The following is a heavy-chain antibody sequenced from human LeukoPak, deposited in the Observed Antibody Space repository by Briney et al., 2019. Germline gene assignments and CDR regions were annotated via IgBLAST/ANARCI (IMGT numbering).Heavy chain of an antibody. CDR1: GFSLSNARMG. Sequence: SGPTLVNPTETLTLTCTVSGFSLSNARMGVSWIRQPPGKALEWLAHIFSNDEKSYNTSLKSRLTISKDTSKSQVVLTMTNMDPVDTATYYCARIPNYYDSSGYWGQGALVTVSS. CDR3: ARIPNYYDSSGY. D-gene: IGHD3-22*01. V-gene: IGHV2-26*01. J-gene: IGHJ4*02. CDR2: IFSNDEK.